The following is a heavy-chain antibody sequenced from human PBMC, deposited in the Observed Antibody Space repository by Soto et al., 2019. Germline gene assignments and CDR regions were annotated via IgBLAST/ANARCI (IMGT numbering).Heavy chain of an antibody. D-gene: IGHD1-20*01. V-gene: IGHV3-23*01. Sequence: PGGSLRLSCAASGFTFSSYAMSWVRQAPGKGLEWVSAISGSGGSTYYADSVKGRFTISRDNSKNTLYLQMSSLRAEDTAVYYCPQGIHGNPGGHNWFDTWGQGTLVTVSS. CDR1: GFTFSSYA. J-gene: IGHJ5*02. CDR2: ISGSGGST. CDR3: PQGIHGNPGGHNWFDT.